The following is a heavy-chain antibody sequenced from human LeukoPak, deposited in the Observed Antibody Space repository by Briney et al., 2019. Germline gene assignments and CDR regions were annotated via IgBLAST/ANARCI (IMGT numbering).Heavy chain of an antibody. CDR2: IYYSGST. V-gene: IGHV4-39*07. CDR1: GGSISSSSYY. Sequence: SETLSLTCTVSGGSISSSSYYWGWIRQPPGKGLEWIGSIYYSGSTNYNPSLKSRVTISVDTSKNQFSLKLSSVTAADTAVYYCARDRSDILTGYHRRGAFDIWGRGTMVTVSS. D-gene: IGHD3-9*01. J-gene: IGHJ3*02. CDR3: ARDRSDILTGYHRRGAFDI.